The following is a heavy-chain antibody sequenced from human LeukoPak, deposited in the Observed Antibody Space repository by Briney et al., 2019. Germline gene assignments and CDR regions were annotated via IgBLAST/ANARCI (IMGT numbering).Heavy chain of an antibody. D-gene: IGHD3-22*01. V-gene: IGHV4-59*01. CDR1: GGSFSGYY. CDR3: ARDPGASNYYDSSGYFWYFDL. CDR2: IYYSGST. J-gene: IGHJ2*01. Sequence: SETLSLTCAVYGGSFSGYYWSWIRQPPGKGLEWIGYIYYSGSTNYNPSLKSRVTISVDTSKNQFSLKLSSVTAADTAVYYCARDPGASNYYDSSGYFWYFDLWGRGTLVTVSS.